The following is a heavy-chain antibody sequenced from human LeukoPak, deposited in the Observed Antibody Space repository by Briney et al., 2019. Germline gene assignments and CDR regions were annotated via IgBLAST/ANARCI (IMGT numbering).Heavy chain of an antibody. Sequence: GWSLRLSWAPAGFPFTTSAMRWVRQAAGKWLEWVAVISSDVITKFYPESVRGRFTISRDNSKDTVDLLVSALRDEDKAEYYCARRGYSSGRADALDIWRQGTLLSVSS. J-gene: IGHJ3*02. V-gene: IGHV3-30-3*02. D-gene: IGHD3-22*01. CDR1: GFPFTTSA. CDR3: ARRGYSSGRADALDI. CDR2: ISSDVITK.